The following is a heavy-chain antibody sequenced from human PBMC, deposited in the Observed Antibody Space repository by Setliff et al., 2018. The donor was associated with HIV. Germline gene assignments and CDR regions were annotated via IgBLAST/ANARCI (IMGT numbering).Heavy chain of an antibody. V-gene: IGHV4-39*07. Sequence: LSLTCTVSGGSIRTGAYYWGWIRQPPGKGLEWIGGIYYDGRTFYKPSLKSRLTISVDTSKNQFSLRLNSVTAADTAVYFCARGGTVSADFDSWGQGTLVTVSS. CDR1: GGSIRTGAYY. D-gene: IGHD6-19*01. CDR2: IYYDGRT. CDR3: ARGGTVSADFDS. J-gene: IGHJ4*02.